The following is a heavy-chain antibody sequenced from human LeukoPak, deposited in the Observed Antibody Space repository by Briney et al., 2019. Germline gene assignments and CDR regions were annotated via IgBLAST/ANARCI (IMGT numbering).Heavy chain of an antibody. CDR3: ARCPARFPARITMVRGAFDP. Sequence: SETLSLTCAVYGGSFSGYYWSWIRQPPGKGLEWLGEINHSGSTNYNPSLKSRVTISVDTSKNQFSLKLSSVTAADTAVYYCARCPARFPARITMVRGAFDPWGQGTLVTVSS. D-gene: IGHD3-10*01. CDR2: INHSGST. V-gene: IGHV4-34*01. J-gene: IGHJ5*02. CDR1: GGSFSGYY.